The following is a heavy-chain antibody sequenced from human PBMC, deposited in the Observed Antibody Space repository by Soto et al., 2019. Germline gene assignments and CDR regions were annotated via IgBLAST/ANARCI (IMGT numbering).Heavy chain of an antibody. D-gene: IGHD3-22*01. CDR3: ARSAVAYYDSSGYSLDV. Sequence: SVKVSCKASGGTFSSYAISWVRQVPGQGLEWMGGIIPIFGTANYAQKFQGRVTITADESTSTAYMELSSLRSEDTAVYYCARSAVAYYDSSGYSLDVWGQGTTVTVSS. V-gene: IGHV1-69*13. CDR1: GGTFSSYA. J-gene: IGHJ6*02. CDR2: IIPIFGTA.